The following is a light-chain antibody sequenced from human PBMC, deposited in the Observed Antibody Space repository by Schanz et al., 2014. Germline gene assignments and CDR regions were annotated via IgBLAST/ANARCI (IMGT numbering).Light chain of an antibody. V-gene: IGKV3-15*01. CDR1: QSVSTK. CDR2: GAS. Sequence: EILMTQSPATLSVSPGERATLSCRASQSVSTKLAWYQHKPGQAPRLLIHGASTRATGVPVRFSGSGSATEFTLTISSLQSEDFAVYYCQQYYSWPPYTFGQGTKLEIQ. J-gene: IGKJ2*01. CDR3: QQYYSWPPYT.